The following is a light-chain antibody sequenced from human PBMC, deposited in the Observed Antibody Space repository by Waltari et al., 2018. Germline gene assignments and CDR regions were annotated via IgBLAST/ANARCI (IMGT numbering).Light chain of an antibody. CDR1: SSDVVGSNY. CDR2: DVS. J-gene: IGLJ2*01. Sequence: QSALTQPASASGSPGQSTTISCTGTSSDVVGSNYVSWYQQHPGKAPKLMIYDVSNRPSGVSNRFSGSKSGNTASLTISGLQAEDEADYYCSSYISSSTLELFGGGTSLTVL. CDR3: SSYISSSTLEL. V-gene: IGLV2-14*03.